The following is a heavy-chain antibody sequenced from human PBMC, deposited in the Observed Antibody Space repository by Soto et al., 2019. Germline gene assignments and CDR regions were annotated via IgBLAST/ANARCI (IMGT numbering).Heavy chain of an antibody. CDR2: IYYSGST. CDR1: GGSISSGDYY. J-gene: IGHJ5*02. CDR3: ARGDMITFGGVIVHLWFDP. D-gene: IGHD3-16*02. Sequence: QVQLQESGPGLVKPSQTLSLTCTVSGGSISSGDYYWSWIRQPPGKGLEWIGYIYYSGSTYYNPSLESRVTISVDTSKNQFSPTLSSVTAADTAVYYCARGDMITFGGVIVHLWFDPWGQGTLVTVSS. V-gene: IGHV4-30-4*01.